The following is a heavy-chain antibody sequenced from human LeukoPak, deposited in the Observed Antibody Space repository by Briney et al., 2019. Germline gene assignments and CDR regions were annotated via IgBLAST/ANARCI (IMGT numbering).Heavy chain of an antibody. CDR3: AKDIAFSSGYSAFDM. CDR2: ISAGSVST. J-gene: IGHJ3*02. CDR1: GFSFSSYA. V-gene: IGHV3-23*01. D-gene: IGHD3-22*01. Sequence: PGGSLRLSCAASGFSFSSYAMTWVRQTPGKGLEWISVISAGSVSTYYADSVKGRFTISRDNSNYTLFLQMTSLRAEDTAVYYCAKDIAFSSGYSAFDMWGQGTMVTVSS.